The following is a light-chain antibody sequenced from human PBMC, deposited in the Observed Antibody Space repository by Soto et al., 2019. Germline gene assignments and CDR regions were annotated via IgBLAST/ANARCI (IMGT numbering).Light chain of an antibody. J-gene: IGKJ1*01. V-gene: IGKV3-15*01. CDR1: QSVSSN. CDR2: GAS. CDR3: LQHYTYLWT. Sequence: EIVMTQSPATLSVSPGERATLSCRASQSVSSNLAWYQQKPGQAPRLLIYGASTRATGIPATFSGSGSGTEFTLTISSLQSEDFATYYCLQHYTYLWTFGQGTKVDIK.